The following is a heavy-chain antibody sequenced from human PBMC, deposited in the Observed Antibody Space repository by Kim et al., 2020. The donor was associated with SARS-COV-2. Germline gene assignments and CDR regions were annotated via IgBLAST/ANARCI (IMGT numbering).Heavy chain of an antibody. V-gene: IGHV3-23*01. J-gene: IGHJ3*02. Sequence: ADSVQSRFHLSRNNSKSTLCLQMTSLRAEDTAVYYCAKSPASGNYIAFDIWGQGTMVTVSS. D-gene: IGHD1-7*01. CDR3: AKSPASGNYIAFDI.